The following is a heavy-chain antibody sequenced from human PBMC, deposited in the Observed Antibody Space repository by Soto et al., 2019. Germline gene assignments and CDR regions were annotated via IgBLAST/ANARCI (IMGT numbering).Heavy chain of an antibody. Sequence: GESLKISCKGSGYTFSDYWIGWVRQMPGKGLEWMGIIYPGDSQTRNSPSFQGQVTISVDKSISTAHLQWSSLKASDTAMYYCARYMGRTLRENWFDPWGQGTLVTVSS. J-gene: IGHJ5*02. CDR2: IYPGDSQT. CDR3: ARYMGRTLRENWFDP. CDR1: GYTFSDYW. V-gene: IGHV5-51*01. D-gene: IGHD3-10*01.